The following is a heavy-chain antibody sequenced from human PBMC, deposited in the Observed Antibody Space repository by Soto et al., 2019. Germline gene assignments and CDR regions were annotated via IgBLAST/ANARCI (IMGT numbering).Heavy chain of an antibody. Sequence: GGSLRLSCAASGFTFSSYAMSWVRQAPGKGLEWVSAISGSGGSTYYADSVKGRFTISRDNSKNTLYLQMNSPRAEDTAVYYCAKDLRESSSSFDYWGQGTLVTVSS. J-gene: IGHJ4*02. V-gene: IGHV3-23*01. CDR2: ISGSGGST. CDR3: AKDLRESSSSFDY. CDR1: GFTFSSYA. D-gene: IGHD6-6*01.